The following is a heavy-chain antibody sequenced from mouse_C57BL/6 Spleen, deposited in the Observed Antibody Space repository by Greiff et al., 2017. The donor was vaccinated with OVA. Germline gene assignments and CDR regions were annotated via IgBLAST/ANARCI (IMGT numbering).Heavy chain of an antibody. CDR2: INPNNGGT. J-gene: IGHJ1*03. Sequence: EVQLQQSGPELVKPGASVKISCKASGYTFTDYYMNWVKQSHGKSLEWIGDINPNNGGTSYNQKFKGKATLTVDKSSRTAYMELRSLTSEDSAVYYCARYWRGYFDVWGTGTTVTVSS. CDR1: GYTFTDYY. CDR3: ARYWRGYFDV. V-gene: IGHV1-26*01.